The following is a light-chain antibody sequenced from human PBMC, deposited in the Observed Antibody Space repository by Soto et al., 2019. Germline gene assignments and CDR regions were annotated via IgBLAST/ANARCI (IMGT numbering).Light chain of an antibody. J-gene: IGKJ4*01. CDR2: DAS. V-gene: IGKV1-5*01. CDR3: QQYDKYSLT. CDR1: ERINNW. Sequence: DIQMTQSPSTLSASVGDRVTITCRASERINNWVAWYQQKPGKAPKFLIYDASTLESGVPSRFSGSGSGTEFNLTISSLQPDDVATDDCQQYDKYSLTFGGGTRVEIK.